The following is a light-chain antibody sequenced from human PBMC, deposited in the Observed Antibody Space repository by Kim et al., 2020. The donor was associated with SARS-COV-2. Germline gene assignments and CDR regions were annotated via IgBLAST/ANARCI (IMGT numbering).Light chain of an antibody. CDR1: NIESNS. J-gene: IGLJ3*02. Sequence: APRKTATITCGGNNIESNSVHWFQQKPGQAPVLVIYYDSDRPSGIPERFSGSNSGNTATLTISRVEAGDEADYYCQVWDTNSDQGVFGGGTQLTVL. V-gene: IGLV3-21*04. CDR3: QVWDTNSDQGV. CDR2: YDS.